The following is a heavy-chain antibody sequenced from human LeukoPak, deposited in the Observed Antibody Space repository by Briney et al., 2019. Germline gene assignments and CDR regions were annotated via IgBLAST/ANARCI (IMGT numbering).Heavy chain of an antibody. CDR2: IDTSTGNP. V-gene: IGHV7-4-1*02. Sequence: ASVKVSCKASGYSFTTYAINWVRQAPGQGLEWMGWIDTSTGNPTYAQGFTGQFVFSLDTSVSTAYLQINNLKAEDTAVYYCARRDDYNTFDIWGQGTMVTVSS. CDR1: GYSFTTYA. D-gene: IGHD5-24*01. CDR3: ARRDDYNTFDI. J-gene: IGHJ3*02.